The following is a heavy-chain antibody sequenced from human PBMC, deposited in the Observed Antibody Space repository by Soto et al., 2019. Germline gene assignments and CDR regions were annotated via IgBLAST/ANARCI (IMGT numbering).Heavy chain of an antibody. CDR2: IYYSGST. Sequence: SETLSLTCTVSGGSISSYCWSWIRQPPGKGLEWIGYIYYSGSTNYNPSLKSRVTISVDTSKNQFSLKLSSVTAADTAVYYCARAPHGAAGIDYWGQGTLVT. CDR3: ARAPHGAAGIDY. CDR1: GGSISSYC. V-gene: IGHV4-59*01. J-gene: IGHJ4*02. D-gene: IGHD6-13*01.